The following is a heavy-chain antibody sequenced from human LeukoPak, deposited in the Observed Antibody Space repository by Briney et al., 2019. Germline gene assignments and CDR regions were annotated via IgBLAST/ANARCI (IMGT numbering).Heavy chain of an antibody. CDR2: LYYSGST. CDR3: AGRLRRTHYFDY. CDR1: GGSISSFTYY. V-gene: IGHV4-39*01. D-gene: IGHD1/OR15-1a*01. J-gene: IGHJ4*02. Sequence: SETLSLTCTVSGGSISSFTYYWGWIRQPPGKGLEWIGSLYYSGSTFSNPSFRSRVTISVDTSQNQFSLKLSSVTAADTAVYYCAGRLRRTHYFDYWGQGTLVTVSS.